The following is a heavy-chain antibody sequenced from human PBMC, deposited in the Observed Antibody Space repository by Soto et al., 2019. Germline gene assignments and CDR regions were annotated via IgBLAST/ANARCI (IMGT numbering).Heavy chain of an antibody. CDR2: IYWDDDK. Sequence: QITLKESGPTLVKPTQTLTLTCTFSGFSLSMSGVGVGWIRQPPGKALEWLALIYWDDDKRYSPSLKSRLTITKDTSKNQVVLTMTNMDPVDTATYYCARELRYCSSTNCPNCFDPWGQGTLVTVSS. CDR1: GFSLSMSGVG. D-gene: IGHD2-2*01. CDR3: ARELRYCSSTNCPNCFDP. V-gene: IGHV2-5*02. J-gene: IGHJ5*02.